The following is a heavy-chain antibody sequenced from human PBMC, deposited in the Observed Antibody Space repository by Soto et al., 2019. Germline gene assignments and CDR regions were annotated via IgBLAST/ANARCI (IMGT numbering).Heavy chain of an antibody. CDR2: IKQDGSEK. Sequence: EVQLVESGGGLVQPGGSLRLSCAASGFTFSSYWMSWVRQAPGKGLEWVANIKQDGSEKYYVDSVKGRFTISRDNAKNSLYLQMNSLRAEDTAVYYCVREVFSSSWYLDYWGQGTLVTVSS. J-gene: IGHJ4*02. CDR3: VREVFSSSWYLDY. CDR1: GFTFSSYW. D-gene: IGHD6-13*01. V-gene: IGHV3-7*01.